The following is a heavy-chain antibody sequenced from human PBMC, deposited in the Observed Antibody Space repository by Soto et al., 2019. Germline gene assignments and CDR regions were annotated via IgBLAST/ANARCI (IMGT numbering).Heavy chain of an antibody. CDR3: AKAAATYYCSGGYCYNYYFDS. Sequence: PRLSCAASGFTFSNYDMHWVRQAPGKGLEWVAVISYDGSNKYYADSVRGRFTISRDNSKNTLYLQMNSLRADDTAVYYCAKAAATYYCSGGYCYNYYFDSWGQGTLVTVSS. D-gene: IGHD2-15*01. CDR1: GFTFSNYD. V-gene: IGHV3-30*18. J-gene: IGHJ4*02. CDR2: ISYDGSNK.